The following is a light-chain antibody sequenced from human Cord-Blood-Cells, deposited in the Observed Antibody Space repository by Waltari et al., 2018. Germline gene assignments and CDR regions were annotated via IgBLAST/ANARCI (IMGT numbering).Light chain of an antibody. CDR1: QSISSW. CDR3: QQYNSYSLT. Sequence: DIQMTQSPSTLSASVGDRVTITCRASQSISSWLAWYQQKPGNAPKLLIYKASSLESGFPSRFSGSVSGTEFTLTISSLQPDDCAIYYCQQYNSYSLTFGGGTKVEIK. J-gene: IGKJ4*01. V-gene: IGKV1-5*03. CDR2: KAS.